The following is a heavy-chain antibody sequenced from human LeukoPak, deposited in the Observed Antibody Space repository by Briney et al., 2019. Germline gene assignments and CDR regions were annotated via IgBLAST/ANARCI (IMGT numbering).Heavy chain of an antibody. V-gene: IGHV3-53*01. J-gene: IGHJ5*02. Sequence: GGSLRLSCAAAGFIVSSDYMTSVRQAPGKGLEWVSVIYSGGSTFYADSMKGRFTISRDNSKNTLYLQMNSLRADDTAVYYCARVGYSFDWFDPWGQGSLVTVSS. CDR1: GFIVSSDY. CDR2: IYSGGST. D-gene: IGHD5-18*01. CDR3: ARVGYSFDWFDP.